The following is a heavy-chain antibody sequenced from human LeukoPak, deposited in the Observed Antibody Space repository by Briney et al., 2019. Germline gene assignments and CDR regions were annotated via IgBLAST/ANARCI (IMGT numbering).Heavy chain of an antibody. CDR3: AKDDAWLQYGN. CDR2: ISGSGIST. Sequence: GGSLRLSCAASGFTFSSYAMNWVRQAPGKGLEWVSHISGSGISTYYADSVKGRFTFSRDNSKNTLYLQMNSLRAEDTAVYYCAKDDAWLQYGNWGRGTLVTVSS. J-gene: IGHJ4*02. V-gene: IGHV3-23*01. D-gene: IGHD5-24*01. CDR1: GFTFSSYA.